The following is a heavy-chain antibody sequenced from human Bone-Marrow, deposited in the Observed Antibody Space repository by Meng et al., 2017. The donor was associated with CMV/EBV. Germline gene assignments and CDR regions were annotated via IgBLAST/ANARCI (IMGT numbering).Heavy chain of an antibody. CDR1: GGSISSYY. CDR3: ASGGWYSDWYFDL. D-gene: IGHD6-19*01. V-gene: IGHV4-59*01. CDR2: IYYSGST. J-gene: IGHJ2*01. Sequence: SETLSLTCTVSGGSISSYYWSWIRQPPGKGLEWIGYIYYSGSTNYNPSLKSRVTISVDTSKNQFSLKLSSVTAADTAVYYCASGGWYSDWYFDLWGRGTRVTVSS.